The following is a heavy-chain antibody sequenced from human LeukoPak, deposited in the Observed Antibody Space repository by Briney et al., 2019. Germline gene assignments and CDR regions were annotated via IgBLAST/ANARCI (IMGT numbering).Heavy chain of an antibody. CDR3: ARGLVPGFLDY. D-gene: IGHD4-11*01. CDR1: GFTFSSSW. J-gene: IGHJ4*02. Sequence: GGSLRLPCAASGFTFSSSWMYWVRQAPGKGLVWVSRINSDESITTYADSVKGRFTISRDNAKNTLYLQMNSLRAEDTAVYYCARGLVPGFLDYWGQGTPVTVSS. V-gene: IGHV3-74*01. CDR2: INSDESIT.